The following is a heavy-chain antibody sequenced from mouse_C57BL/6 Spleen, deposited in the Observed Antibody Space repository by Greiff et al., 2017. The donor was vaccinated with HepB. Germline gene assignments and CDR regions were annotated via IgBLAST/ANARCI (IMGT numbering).Heavy chain of an antibody. CDR3: AREGYYGSSYVGY. Sequence: VQLKQSGPELVKPGASVKMSCKASGYTFTDYNMHWVKQSHGKSLEWIGYINPNNGGTSYNQKFKGKATLTVNKSSSTAYMELRSLTSEDSAVYYYAREGYYGSSYVGYWGQGTTLTVSS. CDR2: INPNNGGT. V-gene: IGHV1-22*01. J-gene: IGHJ2*01. CDR1: GYTFTDYN. D-gene: IGHD1-1*01.